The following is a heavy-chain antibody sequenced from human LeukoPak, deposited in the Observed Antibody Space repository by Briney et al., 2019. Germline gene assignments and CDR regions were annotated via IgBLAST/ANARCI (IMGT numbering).Heavy chain of an antibody. J-gene: IGHJ6*02. CDR2: IYYSGST. CDR1: GGSISSYY. Sequence: SETLSLTCTVSGGSISSYYWSWIRQPPGKGLEWIGYIYYSGSTNYDPSLKSRVTISVDTSKNQFSLKLSSVTAADTAVYYCARDTTRYGMDVWGQGTTVTVSS. V-gene: IGHV4-59*01. D-gene: IGHD1-1*01. CDR3: ARDTTRYGMDV.